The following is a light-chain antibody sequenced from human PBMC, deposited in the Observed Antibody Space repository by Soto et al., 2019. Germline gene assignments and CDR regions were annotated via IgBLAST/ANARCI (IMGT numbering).Light chain of an antibody. CDR2: GAF. V-gene: IGKV1-9*01. J-gene: IGKJ2*01. CDR1: QGITSY. Sequence: IQLTQSPSSLSASVGDRVTITCRASQGITSYLAWYQQKPGKAPKLLIYGAFILQSGVPSRFSGSGSVTDFTLTISSLQPEDFATYYCQQLNNYPYTFGQGSKLEIK. CDR3: QQLNNYPYT.